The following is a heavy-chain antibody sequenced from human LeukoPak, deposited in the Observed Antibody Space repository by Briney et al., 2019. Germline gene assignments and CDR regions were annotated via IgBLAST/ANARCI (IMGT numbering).Heavy chain of an antibody. D-gene: IGHD5-12*01. Sequence: KPSQTLSLTCTVSGGSISSGDYYWSWIRQPPGKGVEWIGYIYYSGSTYYNPSLKSRVTISVDTSKNQFSLKLSSVSAADTAVYYCARRDNSGYVYFDYWGQGTLVTVSS. V-gene: IGHV4-30-4*01. CDR3: ARRDNSGYVYFDY. CDR1: GGSISSGDYY. J-gene: IGHJ4*02. CDR2: IYYSGST.